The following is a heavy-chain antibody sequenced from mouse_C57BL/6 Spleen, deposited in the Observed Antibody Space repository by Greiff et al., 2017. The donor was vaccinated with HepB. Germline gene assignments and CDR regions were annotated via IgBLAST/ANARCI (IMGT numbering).Heavy chain of an antibody. CDR1: GYTFTDYE. CDR3: TREGITTVVGKAWFAY. D-gene: IGHD1-1*01. CDR2: IDPETGGT. J-gene: IGHJ3*01. Sequence: QVQLQQSGPELVKPGASVKISCKASGYTFTDYEMHWVKQTPVHGLEWIGAIDPETGGTAYNQKFKGKAILTADKSSSTAYMELRSLTSEDSAVYYCTREGITTVVGKAWFAYWGQGTLVTVSA. V-gene: IGHV1-15*01.